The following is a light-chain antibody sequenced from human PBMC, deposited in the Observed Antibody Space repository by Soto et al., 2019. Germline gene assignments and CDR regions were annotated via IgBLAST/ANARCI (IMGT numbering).Light chain of an antibody. CDR3: SSYTRSTTQV. V-gene: IGLV2-14*01. CDR1: SGDIGSYNY. CDR2: AVS. Sequence: HSVLTQPASVSGSPGQSITISCTGTSGDIGSYNYVSWFQHHPGKAPKLILFAVSDRPSGVYNRFSGSRSGNTASLTISGLQPEDEAIYYCSSYTRSTTQVFGTGTKVTV. J-gene: IGLJ1*01.